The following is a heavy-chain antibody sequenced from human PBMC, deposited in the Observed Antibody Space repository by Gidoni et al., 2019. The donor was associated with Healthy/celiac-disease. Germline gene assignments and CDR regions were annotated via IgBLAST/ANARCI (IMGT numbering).Heavy chain of an antibody. D-gene: IGHD3-22*01. CDR2: VNSDGSST. CDR1: GFTFSSYW. CDR3: ARGYYYEGSGVPGY. V-gene: IGHV3-74*01. J-gene: IGHJ4*02. Sequence: EVRLVESGGNLFQPGGSLRLSCAASGFTFSSYWMHWVRQAPGKGLVWVSHVNSDGSSTNYADSVKGRFTISRDNAKNTLYLQMNSLRAEDTAVYYCARGYYYEGSGVPGYWGQGTLVTVSS.